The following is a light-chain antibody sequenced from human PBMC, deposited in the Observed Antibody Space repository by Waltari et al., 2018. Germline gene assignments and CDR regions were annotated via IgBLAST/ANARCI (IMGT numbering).Light chain of an antibody. CDR3: HSRDASGVGGS. Sequence: SSELTQDPAVSVAMGQTVTITCQGNGLRSFYASWYQQSPGQAPILIMYDKNNRPPGVPDRFSGSNSDNTASLTITGAQAEDEASYYCHSRDASGVGGSFGGGTKLTVL. CDR2: DKN. CDR1: GLRSFY. J-gene: IGLJ2*01. V-gene: IGLV3-19*01.